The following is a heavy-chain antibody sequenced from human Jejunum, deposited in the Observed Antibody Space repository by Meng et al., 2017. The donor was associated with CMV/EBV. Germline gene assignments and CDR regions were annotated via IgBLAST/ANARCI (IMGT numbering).Heavy chain of an antibody. D-gene: IGHD2-15*01. CDR1: YG. Sequence: YGMSWVRQVPGKGLEWVSGINWNGGSTGYADSVKGRFTISRDNAKNSLYLQMNSLRAEDTALYYCARAAGYCSGGSYLALAFDYWGQGTRVTVSS. CDR3: ARAAGYCSGGSYLALAFDY. J-gene: IGHJ4*02. CDR2: INWNGGST. V-gene: IGHV3-20*03.